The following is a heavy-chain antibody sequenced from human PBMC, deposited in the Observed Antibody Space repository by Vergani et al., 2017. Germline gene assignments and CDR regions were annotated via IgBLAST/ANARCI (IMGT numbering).Heavy chain of an antibody. CDR3: ATKSYGTPGCQIGYFRE. CDR1: GFTSSYYG. V-gene: IGHV3-30*03. J-gene: IGHJ1*01. D-gene: IGHD1-1*01. Sequence: QVHLVESGGGVVQPGRSLRLSCVVSGFTSSYYGMHWVRQAPGKGLDWVAVISYDGTQKYYADSVKGRFTISRDNSKSTLYLQMNSLRTEDTAVYYCATKSYGTPGCQIGYFREWGQGTLVNVSS. CDR2: ISYDGTQK.